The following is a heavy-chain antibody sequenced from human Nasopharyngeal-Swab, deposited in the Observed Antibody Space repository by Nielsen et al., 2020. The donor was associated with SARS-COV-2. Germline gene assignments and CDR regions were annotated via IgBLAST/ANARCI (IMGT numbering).Heavy chain of an antibody. CDR2: IYYSGST. D-gene: IGHD6-19*01. Sequence: PGKGLEWIGYIYYSGSTNYNPSLKSRVTISVDTSKNQFSLKLSSVTAADTAVYYCARYYSSGNFDYWGQGTLVTISS. V-gene: IGHV4-59*01. CDR3: ARYYSSGNFDY. J-gene: IGHJ4*02.